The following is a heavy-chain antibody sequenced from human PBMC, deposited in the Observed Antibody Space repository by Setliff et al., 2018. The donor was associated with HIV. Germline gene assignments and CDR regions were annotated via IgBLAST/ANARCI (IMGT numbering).Heavy chain of an antibody. CDR2: INPSGGST. D-gene: IGHD1-1*01. CDR3: AREFPGGTKGFDY. CDR1: GYTFTNYY. J-gene: IGHJ4*02. Sequence: ASVKVSCKASGYTFTNYYIHWVRQAPGQGLEWMGIINPSGGSTTYAQKFQGRVTMTRDTSTSTVYMELSSLRSEDTAVYYCAREFPGGTKGFDYWGQGTLVTVSS. V-gene: IGHV1-46*01.